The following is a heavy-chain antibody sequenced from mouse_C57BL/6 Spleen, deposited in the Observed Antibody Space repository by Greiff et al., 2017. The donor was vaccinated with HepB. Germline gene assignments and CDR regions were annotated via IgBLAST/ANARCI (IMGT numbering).Heavy chain of an antibody. J-gene: IGHJ4*01. Sequence: EVQLVESGGGLVKPGGSLKLSCAASGFTFSDYGMHWVRQAPEKGLEWVVYISSGSSTIYYADNVKGRFTISRDNAKNTLFLQMTSLRSEDTAIYYCARNRDYYAMDYWGQGTSVTVSS. CDR1: GFTFSDYG. V-gene: IGHV5-17*01. CDR2: ISSGSSTI. CDR3: ARNRDYYAMDY.